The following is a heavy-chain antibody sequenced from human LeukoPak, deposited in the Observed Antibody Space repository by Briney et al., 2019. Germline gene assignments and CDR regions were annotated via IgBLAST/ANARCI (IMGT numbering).Heavy chain of an antibody. CDR3: ARGASSTIFDNWFDP. CDR2: IYSGGST. V-gene: IGHV3-53*01. Sequence: GGSLRLSCAASGFTVSSNYMSWVRQAPGKGLEWVSVIYSGGSTYYADSVKGRFAISRDNSKNTLYLQINSLRAEDTAVYYCARGASSTIFDNWFDPWGQGTLVTVSS. J-gene: IGHJ5*02. CDR1: GFTVSSNY. D-gene: IGHD3-3*01.